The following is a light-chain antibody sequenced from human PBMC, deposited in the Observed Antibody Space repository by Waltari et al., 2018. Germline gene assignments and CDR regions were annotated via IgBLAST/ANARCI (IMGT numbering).Light chain of an antibody. CDR2: QDS. J-gene: IGLJ1*01. V-gene: IGLV3-1*01. Sequence: SYELTQPPSVSVSPGQTATIPCSATKLEDKNVCWYQQKPGQSPVLVIYQDSKRPPGIPERFSGSNSGNTATLTISGTQPLDEADYYCQTWDDTTVFGSGTRISVL. CDR1: KLEDKN. CDR3: QTWDDTTV.